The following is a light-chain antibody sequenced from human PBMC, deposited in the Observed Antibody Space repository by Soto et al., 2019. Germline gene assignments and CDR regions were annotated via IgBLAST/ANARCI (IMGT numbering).Light chain of an antibody. CDR3: QQRSNWPRT. CDR2: GAS. J-gene: IGKJ1*01. CDR1: QSVSSN. Sequence: EIVLTQSPGTLSLSPGARAPLSCRASQSVSSNLAWYQQKPGQAPRLLIYGASTRATGIPARFSGSGSGTEFTLTISSLEPEDFAVYYCQQRSNWPRTFGQGTKVDI. V-gene: IGKV3-11*01.